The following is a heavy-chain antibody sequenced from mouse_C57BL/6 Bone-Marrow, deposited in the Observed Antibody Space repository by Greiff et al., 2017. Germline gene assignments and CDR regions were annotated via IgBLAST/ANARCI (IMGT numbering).Heavy chain of an antibody. Sequence: VQLQQSGAELVRPGASVKLSCKASGFAFNDSYMHWVKQRPEQGLEWIGWIYPGNGDTDYTSKFQGKATMTADKSSNTAYLQLSSLTSEDSAVYYCATRVDGGRSLSYWGQGTLVTVSA. CDR1: GFAFNDSY. CDR2: IYPGNGDT. J-gene: IGHJ3*01. D-gene: IGHD1-1*02. CDR3: ATRVDGGRSLSY. V-gene: IGHV14-4*01.